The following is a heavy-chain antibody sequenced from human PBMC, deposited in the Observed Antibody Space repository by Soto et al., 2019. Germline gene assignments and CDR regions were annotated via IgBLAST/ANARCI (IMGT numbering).Heavy chain of an antibody. CDR2: VSFDGSNK. V-gene: IGHV3-30-3*01. CDR3: ARETTGITTTGGGRIAH. D-gene: IGHD1-20*01. Sequence: QVQLVESGGGVVQPGRSLRLSCAASGFTFSTHAMHWVRQAPGKGLECVAIVSFDGSNKYYADSVKGRFTISRDNSKNTLYLQMRGLTPEDTAVYYCARETTGITTTGGGRIAHWGQGTLVTVSS. CDR1: GFTFSTHA. J-gene: IGHJ4*02.